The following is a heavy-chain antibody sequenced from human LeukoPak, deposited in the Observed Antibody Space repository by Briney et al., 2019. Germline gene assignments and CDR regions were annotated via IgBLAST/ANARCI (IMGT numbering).Heavy chain of an antibody. CDR3: AREHLLRYFDWLSRGWFDP. CDR1: GYTFTGYY. Sequence: GASVKVSCKASGYTFTGYYMHWVRQAPGQGLEWMARINPNSGGTNYAQKFQGRVTMTRDTSISTAYMELSRLRSDDTAVYYCAREHLLRYFDWLSRGWFDPWGQGTLVTVSS. V-gene: IGHV1-2*06. J-gene: IGHJ5*02. D-gene: IGHD3-9*01. CDR2: INPNSGGT.